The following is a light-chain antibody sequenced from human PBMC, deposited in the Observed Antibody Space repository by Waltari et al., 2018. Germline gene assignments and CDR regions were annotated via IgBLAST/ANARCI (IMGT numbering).Light chain of an antibody. CDR3: SSFTDTHTLL. J-gene: IGLJ2*01. V-gene: IGLV2-14*03. Sequence: QSALTQPASVSGSPGQSITIPGTGTSHDVAASTLVSWYQQHPGRAPQLMTYYVTERPSGISYRFSGSKSANTASLTISGLLPEDEAIYYCSSFTDTHTLLFGGGTTVTVL. CDR1: SHDVAASTL. CDR2: YVT.